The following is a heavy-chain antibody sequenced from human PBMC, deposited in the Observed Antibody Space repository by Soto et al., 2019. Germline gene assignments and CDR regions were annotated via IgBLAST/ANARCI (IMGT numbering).Heavy chain of an antibody. Sequence: LRLSCAASGFTFSNYGMHWVRQAPGKGLEWVALIWFDGSDKYYADSVKGRFTMSRDNSKNTVYLQMNSLRAEDTAMYYCARLYCSSPSCYSVGAFEIRGQGTMVTVSS. CDR1: GFTFSNYG. J-gene: IGHJ3*02. CDR3: ARLYCSSPSCYSVGAFEI. V-gene: IGHV3-33*01. D-gene: IGHD2-2*01. CDR2: IWFDGSDK.